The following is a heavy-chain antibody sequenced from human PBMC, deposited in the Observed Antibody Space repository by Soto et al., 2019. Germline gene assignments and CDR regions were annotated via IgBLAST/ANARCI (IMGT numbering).Heavy chain of an antibody. CDR1: GFTFSSYA. CDR2: ISGSGDST. CDR3: AQVPWHLVHTHEFHY. J-gene: IGHJ4*02. V-gene: IGHV3-23*01. D-gene: IGHD6-6*01. Sequence: EVQLLESGGGLVQPGGSLRISCAASGFTFSSYAMTWVRQAPGKGLEWVSVISGSGDSTYYADSVRGRFTISRDNSKNTLSLQMNSLRAEDTAVYFCAQVPWHLVHTHEFHYWGQGTVVTVSS.